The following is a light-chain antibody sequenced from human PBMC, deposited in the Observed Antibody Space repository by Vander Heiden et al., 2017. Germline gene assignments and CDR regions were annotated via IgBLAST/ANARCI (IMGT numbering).Light chain of an antibody. CDR1: QSVSSSY. V-gene: IGKV3-20*01. CDR2: GAS. Sequence: EIVFTQSPGTLSLSPGERATLSCRAIQSVSSSYLAWYQQKPGQAPRLLIYGASSRATGIPDRFSGSGSGTDFTLTISRLEPEDFAVYYCQQYGSSSFTFGPGTKVDIK. CDR3: QQYGSSSFT. J-gene: IGKJ3*01.